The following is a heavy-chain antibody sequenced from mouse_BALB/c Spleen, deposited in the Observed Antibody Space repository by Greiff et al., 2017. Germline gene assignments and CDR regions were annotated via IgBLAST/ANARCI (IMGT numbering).Heavy chain of an antibody. Sequence: EVKLQESGPSLVKPSQTLSLTCSVTGDSITSGYWNWIRKFPGNKLEYMGYISYSGSTYYNPSLKSRISITRDTSKNQYYLQLNSVTTEDTATDDCARYDYGNYGYFDVWGAGTTVTVSA. D-gene: IGHD2-1*01. J-gene: IGHJ1*01. CDR2: ISYSGST. V-gene: IGHV3-8*02. CDR3: ARYDYGNYGYFDV. CDR1: GDSITSGY.